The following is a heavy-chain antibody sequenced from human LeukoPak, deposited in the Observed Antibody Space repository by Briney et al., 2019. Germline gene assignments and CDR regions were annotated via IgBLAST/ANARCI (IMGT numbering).Heavy chain of an antibody. CDR2: IRSKANSYAT. V-gene: IGHV3-73*01. CDR3: TTRRPDAFDI. J-gene: IGHJ3*02. Sequence: GGSLRLSCAASGFTFSGSAMHWVRQASEKGLGWVGRIRSKANSYATAYAASVKGRFTISRDDSKNTAYLQMNSLKTEDTAVYYCTTRRPDAFDIWGQGTMVTVSS. CDR1: GFTFSGSA.